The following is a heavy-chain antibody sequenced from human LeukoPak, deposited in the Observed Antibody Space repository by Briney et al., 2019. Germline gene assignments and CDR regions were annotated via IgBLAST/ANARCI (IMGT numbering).Heavy chain of an antibody. CDR3: ARGRYDILTGQYYFDY. CDR2: INPNNGGT. D-gene: IGHD3-9*01. Sequence: ASVKVSCKASGYTFTGYYMHWVRQAPGQGLEWMGWINPNNGGTNYAQKFQGRVTMTRDTSISTAYMELSRLRSDDTAVYYCARGRYDILTGQYYFDYWGQGTLVTVSS. J-gene: IGHJ4*02. CDR1: GYTFTGYY. V-gene: IGHV1-2*02.